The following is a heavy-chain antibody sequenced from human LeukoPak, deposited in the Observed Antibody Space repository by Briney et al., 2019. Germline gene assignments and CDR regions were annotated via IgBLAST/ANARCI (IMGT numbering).Heavy chain of an antibody. CDR1: GFTFTSYA. CDR2: ISGRGSST. J-gene: IGHJ4*02. V-gene: IGHV3-23*01. CDR3: AKEEKYCGGDCYPYFDD. D-gene: IGHD2-21*02. Sequence: GGSLRLSCAASGFTFTSYAMSWVRQAQGKGLDWVSAISGRGSSTYYADSVEGRFTISRDNSKNTLNLQMNSLRAEDTAVYYCAKEEKYCGGDCYPYFDDWGQGTLVTVSS.